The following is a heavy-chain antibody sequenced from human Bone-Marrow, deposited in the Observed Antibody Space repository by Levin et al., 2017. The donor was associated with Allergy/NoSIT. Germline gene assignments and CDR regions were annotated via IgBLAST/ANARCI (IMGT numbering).Heavy chain of an antibody. CDR3: TRGYSSASPLDF. V-gene: IGHV1-8*01. CDR1: GYSFSNFE. D-gene: IGHD6-25*01. CDR2: MKPNSGDT. Sequence: GESLKISCKASGYSFSNFEINWVRQAAGQGLEWLGWMKPNSGDTGYAQKFQGRVTMTRNTAISTAYMELSSLTFEDTAVYFCTRGYSSASPLDFWGQGSLVTVSS. J-gene: IGHJ4*02.